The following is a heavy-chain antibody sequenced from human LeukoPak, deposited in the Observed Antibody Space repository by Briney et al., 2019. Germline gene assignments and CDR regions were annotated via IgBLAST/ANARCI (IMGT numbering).Heavy chain of an antibody. CDR1: GFTFSSYW. CDR3: AREGVGGWYYYYYYYYMDV. J-gene: IGHJ6*03. CDR2: INSDGSST. V-gene: IGHV3-74*01. D-gene: IGHD6-19*01. Sequence: GGSLRLSCAASGFTFSSYWMHWVRQAPGKGLVWVSRINSDGSSTSYADSVKGRFTISRDNAKNTLYLQMNSLRAEDTAVYYCAREGVGGWYYYYYYYYMDVWGKGTTVTISS.